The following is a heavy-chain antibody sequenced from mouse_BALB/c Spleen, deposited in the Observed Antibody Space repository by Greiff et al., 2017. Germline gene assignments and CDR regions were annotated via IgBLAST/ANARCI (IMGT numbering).Heavy chain of an antibody. CDR1: GFTFSNYW. D-gene: IGHD1-1*01. CDR3: TRTYYGSSSDY. Sequence: EVQLQESGGGLVQPGGSMKLSCVASGFTFSNYWMNWVRQSPEKGLEWVAEIRLKSNNYATHYAESVKGRFTISRDDSKSSVYLQMNNLRAEDTGIYYGTRTYYGSSSDYWGQGTTLTVSS. J-gene: IGHJ2*01. CDR2: IRLKSNNYAT. V-gene: IGHV6-6*02.